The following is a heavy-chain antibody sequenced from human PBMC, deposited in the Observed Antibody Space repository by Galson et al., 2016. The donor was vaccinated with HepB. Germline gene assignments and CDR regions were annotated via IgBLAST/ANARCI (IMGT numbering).Heavy chain of an antibody. D-gene: IGHD1-26*01. J-gene: IGHJ4*02. CDR1: GGTFNSYA. CDR2: IIPILGIT. V-gene: IGHV1-69*04. CDR3: ASGWWGLRSGGAFDY. Sequence: SVKVSCKASGGTFNSYALSWVRHTPGQGLEWMAKIIPILGITHYAQRFQGRVTITADKSTTTAYMELSSLRSEDTAVYYCASGWWGLRSGGAFDYWGQGTLVTVSS.